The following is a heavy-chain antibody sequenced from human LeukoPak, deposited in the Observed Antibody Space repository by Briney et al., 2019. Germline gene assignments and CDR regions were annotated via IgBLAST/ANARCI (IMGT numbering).Heavy chain of an antibody. CDR1: GGSFSGYY. D-gene: IGHD3-22*01. V-gene: IGHV4-34*01. J-gene: IGHJ4*02. Sequence: PSETLSLTCAVYGGSFSGYYWSWIRQPPGKGLEWIGEINHSGSTNYNPSLKSRVTISVDTSKNQFSLKLSSVTAADTAVYYCARGPLHYYDSSGFGHYFDYWGQGTLVTVSS. CDR3: ARGPLHYYDSSGFGHYFDY. CDR2: INHSGST.